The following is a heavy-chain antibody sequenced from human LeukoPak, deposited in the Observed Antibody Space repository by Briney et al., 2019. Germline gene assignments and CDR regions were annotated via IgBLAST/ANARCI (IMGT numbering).Heavy chain of an antibody. CDR3: MYYYDSSGYPNDY. D-gene: IGHD3-22*01. J-gene: IGHJ4*02. V-gene: IGHV3-48*01. Sequence: GGSLRLSCAASGFTFSSYSMNWVRQAPGKGLEWVSYISSSSSTIYYADSVKGRFTISRDNAKNSLYLQMNSLRAEDTAVYYCMYYYDSSGYPNDYWGQGTLVTVSS. CDR1: GFTFSSYS. CDR2: ISSSSSTI.